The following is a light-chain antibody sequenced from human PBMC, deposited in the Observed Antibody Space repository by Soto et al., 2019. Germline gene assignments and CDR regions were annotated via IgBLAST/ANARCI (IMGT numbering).Light chain of an antibody. J-gene: IGLJ1*01. CDR3: AAWDDSLSGDV. V-gene: IGLV1-47*01. CDR1: SSNIGSNY. Sequence: LTQTSSASGTPGQRVTVSCSGSSSNIGSNYVYWYQQLPGTAPKLLIYRNNQRPSGVPDRFSGSKSGTSASLAISGLRSEDEADYYCAAWDDSLSGDVFGTGTKVTVL. CDR2: RNN.